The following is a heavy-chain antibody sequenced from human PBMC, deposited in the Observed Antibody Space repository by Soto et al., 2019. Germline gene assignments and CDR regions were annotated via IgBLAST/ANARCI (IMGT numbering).Heavy chain of an antibody. D-gene: IGHD2-15*01. Sequence: ASETLSLTCAVYGGSFSGYYWSWIRQPPGKGLEWIGEINHSGSTNYNPSLKSRVTISVDTSKNQFSLKLSSVTAADTAVYYCARDRVPAAAPRGYFDYWGQGTLVTVSS. CDR1: GGSFSGYY. CDR3: ARDRVPAAAPRGYFDY. V-gene: IGHV4-34*01. CDR2: INHSGST. J-gene: IGHJ4*02.